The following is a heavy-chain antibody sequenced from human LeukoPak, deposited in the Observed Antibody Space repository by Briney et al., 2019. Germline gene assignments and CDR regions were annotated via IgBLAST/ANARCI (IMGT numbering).Heavy chain of an antibody. J-gene: IGHJ5*02. CDR3: AREARSGYEGFWSDP. D-gene: IGHD5-12*01. V-gene: IGHV4-61*02. CDR1: GGSISSGSYY. Sequence: SETLSLTCTVSGGSISSGSYYWSWIRQPAGKGLEWIGRIYTSGSTNYNPSLKSRVTISVDTSKNQFSLKLNSVTAADTAVYYCAREARSGYEGFWSDPWGQGTLVTVSS. CDR2: IYTSGST.